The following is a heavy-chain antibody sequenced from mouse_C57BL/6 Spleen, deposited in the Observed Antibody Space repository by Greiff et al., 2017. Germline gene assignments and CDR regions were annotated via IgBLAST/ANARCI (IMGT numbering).Heavy chain of an antibody. CDR3: VRQFYDSHAMDY. D-gene: IGHD2-4*01. Sequence: EVMLVESGGGLVQPKGSLKLSCAASGFSFNTYAMNWVRQAPGKGLEWVARIRSKSNNYATYYADSVKDRFTISRDDSESMLYLQMNNLKTEDTAMYYCVRQFYDSHAMDYWGQGTSVTVSS. V-gene: IGHV10-1*01. CDR2: IRSKSNNYAT. J-gene: IGHJ4*01. CDR1: GFSFNTYA.